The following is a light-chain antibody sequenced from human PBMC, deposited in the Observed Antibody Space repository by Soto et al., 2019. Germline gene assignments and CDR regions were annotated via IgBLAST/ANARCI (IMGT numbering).Light chain of an antibody. CDR2: AAS. Sequence: EIVLTQSPGTLSLSPGERATLSCRASQSVATSYLAWYQQKPGQAPRLLIYAASSRATGIPDRFTGSGSGTDFALTISRLEPEDFAVYFCQQHGSLPLTFGGGTKV. J-gene: IGKJ4*01. CDR1: QSVATSY. CDR3: QQHGSLPLT. V-gene: IGKV3-20*01.